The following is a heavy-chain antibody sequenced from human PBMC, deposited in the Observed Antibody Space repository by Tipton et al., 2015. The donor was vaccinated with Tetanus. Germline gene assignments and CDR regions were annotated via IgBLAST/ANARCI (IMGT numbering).Heavy chain of an antibody. CDR1: GASISTYS. D-gene: IGHD5-12*01. V-gene: IGHV4-59*01. CDR3: ARAGEGGYDATMGFYYYYMDV. CDR2: LYFSGNT. J-gene: IGHJ6*03. Sequence: LRLSCTVSGASISTYSWTWIRQSPGEGLEWIAYLYFSGNTNYNPSLKTRVTMSPDTSKNQVSLRLNSVTAADTAVYYCARAGEGGYDATMGFYYYYMDVWGKGTTVTVSS.